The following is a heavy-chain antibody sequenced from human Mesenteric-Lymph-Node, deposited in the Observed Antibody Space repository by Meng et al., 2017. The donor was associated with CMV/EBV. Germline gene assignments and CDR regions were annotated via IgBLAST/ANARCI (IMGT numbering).Heavy chain of an antibody. D-gene: IGHD6-13*01. J-gene: IGHJ4*02. CDR1: GFTFRSHS. Sequence: LSCAASGFTFRSHSMHCVRQSPGKGLEWVSSISRSSNYLYYADSVKGRFTISRDNSKNTLYLQMNSLRAEDTAVYYCAAGVSYYFDYWGQGALVTVSS. CDR2: ISRSSNYL. V-gene: IGHV3-21*04. CDR3: AAGVSYYFDY.